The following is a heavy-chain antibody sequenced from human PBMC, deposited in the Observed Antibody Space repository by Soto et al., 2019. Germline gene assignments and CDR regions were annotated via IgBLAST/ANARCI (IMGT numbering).Heavy chain of an antibody. Sequence: EVQLVESGGDLVQPGGSLRLSCAASGFTFSDYAMHWVRQAPGKGLEYVAAINSNGGGTYYATSVKGRFIISRDNSKNTLYLQMGSLRAEDMAVYYCARSTGGYWGQGTLVTVSS. V-gene: IGHV3-64*01. CDR1: GFTFSDYA. D-gene: IGHD2-8*02. CDR3: ARSTGGY. CDR2: INSNGGGT. J-gene: IGHJ4*02.